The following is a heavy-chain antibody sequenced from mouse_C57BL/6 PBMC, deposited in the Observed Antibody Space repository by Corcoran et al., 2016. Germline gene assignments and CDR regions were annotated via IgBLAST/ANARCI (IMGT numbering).Heavy chain of an antibody. V-gene: IGHV9-3*01. CDR1: GYTFTTYG. Sequence: QIQLVQSGPELKKPGETVKISCKASGYTFTTYGMSWVKQAPGKGLKWMGWINTYSGVPTYADDFKGRFAFSLETSASTAYLQINNLKNEDTATYFCARRPLIYYDYLYFDYWGQGTTLTVSS. J-gene: IGHJ2*01. CDR3: ARRPLIYYDYLYFDY. CDR2: INTYSGVP. D-gene: IGHD2-4*01.